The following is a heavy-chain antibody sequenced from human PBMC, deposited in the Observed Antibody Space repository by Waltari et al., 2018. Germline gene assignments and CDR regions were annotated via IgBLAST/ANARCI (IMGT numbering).Heavy chain of an antibody. V-gene: IGHV3-30*18. CDR3: AKDQMGYGSGIHDY. CDR1: GLHFSSYD. J-gene: IGHJ4*02. CDR2: ISYDGRNK. Sequence: QVLLVESVGGVVQPGRSLRLACVASGLHFSSYDMHWVRQAPGKGLEWVAVISYDGRNKYYADSVKGRFTISRDNSKNTLYLQMNSLRAEDTAIYYCAKDQMGYGSGIHDYWGQGTLVTVSS. D-gene: IGHD3-10*01.